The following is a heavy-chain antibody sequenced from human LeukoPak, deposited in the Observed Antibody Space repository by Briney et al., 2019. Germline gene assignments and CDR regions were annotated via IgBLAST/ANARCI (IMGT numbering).Heavy chain of an antibody. J-gene: IGHJ4*02. CDR1: GYTFTGYY. Sequence: ASVKVSCKASGYTFTGYYMHWVRQAPGQGLEWMGWINPNSGGTNYAQKFQGRVTMTRDTSISAAYMELSRLRSDDTAVYYCARNTAMVGNTFDYWGQGTLVTVSS. CDR2: INPNSGGT. V-gene: IGHV1-2*02. CDR3: ARNTAMVGNTFDY. D-gene: IGHD5-18*01.